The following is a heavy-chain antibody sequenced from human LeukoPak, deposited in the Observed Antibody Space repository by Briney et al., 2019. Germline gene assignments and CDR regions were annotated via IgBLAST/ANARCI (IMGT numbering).Heavy chain of an antibody. CDR2: FDPEDGET. J-gene: IGHJ5*02. CDR3: ATEYYYDSGDRGPFDP. Sequence: VASVKVSCKVSGYTLTELSMHWVRQAPGKGLEWMGGFDPEDGETIYAQKFQGRVTMTEDTSTDTAYMELSSLRSEDTAVYYCATEYYYDSGDRGPFDPWGQGTLVTVSS. CDR1: GYTLTELS. V-gene: IGHV1-24*01. D-gene: IGHD3-22*01.